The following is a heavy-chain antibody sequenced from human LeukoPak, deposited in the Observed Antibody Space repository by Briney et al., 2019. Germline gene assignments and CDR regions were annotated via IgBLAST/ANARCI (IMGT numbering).Heavy chain of an antibody. J-gene: IGHJ4*02. CDR3: ARHSLAMSGSHYFDS. D-gene: IGHD3-10*01. CDR2: FGTIADT. V-gene: IGHV3-23*01. Sequence: PGGSLRLSCAASGFTFSTYAMTWVRQAPGKGLEWVSTFGTIADTYYADSVKGRFTISRDNSKDTMNLLMYGLRVEDTAVYFCARHSLAMSGSHYFDSWGLGTLVIVSS. CDR1: GFTFSTYA.